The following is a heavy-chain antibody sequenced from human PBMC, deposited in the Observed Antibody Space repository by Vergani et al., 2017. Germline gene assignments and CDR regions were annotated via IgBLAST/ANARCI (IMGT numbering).Heavy chain of an antibody. Sequence: QVQLQESGPGLVKPSETLSLPCSVSGYSISRGYYWGWIRQPPGKGLEWISTVFHSGSAYYNPSLRRRVTISVETSKNQFSLRLTTLTAADTAVYYCAKTSQYGSGSYSDYWGQGTLVTVSS. J-gene: IGHJ4*02. CDR2: VFHSGSA. V-gene: IGHV4-38-2*02. D-gene: IGHD3-10*01. CDR3: AKTSQYGSGSYSDY. CDR1: GYSISRGYY.